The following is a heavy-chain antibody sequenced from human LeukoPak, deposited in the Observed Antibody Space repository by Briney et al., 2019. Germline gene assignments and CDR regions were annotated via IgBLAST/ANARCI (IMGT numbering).Heavy chain of an antibody. V-gene: IGHV4-61*08. J-gene: IGHJ5*02. Sequence: SETLSLTCAVSGGSISSGGYSWSWIRQPPGRGLEWIGSVDYSGTSNYNPFLKSRVTISVDTSKNQFSLKLSSVTAADTAVYYCARATSYYDFWSGYYPGNWFDPWGQGTLVTVSS. CDR3: ARATSYYDFWSGYYPGNWFDP. CDR2: VDYSGTS. CDR1: GGSISSGGYS. D-gene: IGHD3-3*01.